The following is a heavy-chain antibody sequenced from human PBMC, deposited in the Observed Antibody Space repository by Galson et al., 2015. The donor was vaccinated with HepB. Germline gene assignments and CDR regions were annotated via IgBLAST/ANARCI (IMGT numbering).Heavy chain of an antibody. CDR3: ARDKVVRGVIMAKYYYYYYGMDV. V-gene: IGHV6-1*01. D-gene: IGHD3-10*01. CDR2: TYYRSKWYN. J-gene: IGHJ6*02. Sequence: CSIPGDRVSSNSAAWNWIRQSPSRGLEWLGRTYYRSKWYNDYAVSVKSRITINPDTSKNQFSLQLNSVTPEDTAVYYCARDKVVRGVIMAKYYYYYYGMDVWGQGTTVTVSS. CDR1: GDRVSSNSAA.